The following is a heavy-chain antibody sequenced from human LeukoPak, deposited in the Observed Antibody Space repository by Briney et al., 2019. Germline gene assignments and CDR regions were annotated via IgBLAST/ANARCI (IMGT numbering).Heavy chain of an antibody. CDR3: ARGVSGTGPDI. J-gene: IGHJ3*02. CDR2: IKTDGSGT. CDR1: GFTFSSYW. Sequence: GGSLRLSCAASGFTFSSYWMHWVRQAPGKGLVWVPRIKTDGSGTDYADSVKGRFTISRDNAKNTMYLQMNSLRAEDTAVYYCARGVSGTGPDIWGLGTMVTVSS. D-gene: IGHD5/OR15-5a*01. V-gene: IGHV3-74*01.